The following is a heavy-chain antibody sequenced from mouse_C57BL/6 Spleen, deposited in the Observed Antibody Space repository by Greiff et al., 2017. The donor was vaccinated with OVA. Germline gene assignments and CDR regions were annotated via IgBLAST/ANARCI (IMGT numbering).Heavy chain of an antibody. CDR1: GYTFTSYW. Sequence: QVQLQQSGAELVKPGASVKMSCKASGYTFTSYWITWVKQRPGQGLEWIGDIYPGSGSTNYNEKFKSKATLTVDTSSSTAYMQLSSLTSEDSAVYYCARSRGYDGGVAYWGQGTLVTVSA. D-gene: IGHD2-2*01. J-gene: IGHJ3*01. CDR2: IYPGSGST. CDR3: ARSRGYDGGVAY. V-gene: IGHV1-55*01.